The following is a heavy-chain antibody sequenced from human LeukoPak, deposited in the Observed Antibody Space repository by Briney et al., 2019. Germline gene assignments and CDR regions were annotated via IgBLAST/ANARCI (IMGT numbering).Heavy chain of an antibody. J-gene: IGHJ4*02. V-gene: IGHV4-59*01. CDR2: ISYSGTT. D-gene: IGHD6-6*01. CDR3: ARGGYSSSPFDY. CDR1: GGSISSYY. Sequence: ETLSLTCTVSGGSISSYYWSWIRQPPGKGLEWIGYISYSGTTNYNPSLKSRVTISVDTSKNQFSLNLSSVTAADTAVYYCARGGYSSSPFDYWGQGTLVTVSS.